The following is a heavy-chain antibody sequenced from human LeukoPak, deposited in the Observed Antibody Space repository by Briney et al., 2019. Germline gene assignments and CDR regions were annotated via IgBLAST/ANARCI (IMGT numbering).Heavy chain of an antibody. D-gene: IGHD6-6*01. CDR1: GFTFSXYX. V-gene: IGHV3-21*01. J-gene: IGHJ3*02. CDR3: ASNPGYGSSPEGAFDI. Sequence: CAASGFTFSXYXXNXVXQAPGXXXXXXXSISXSSSYIYYADSVKGRFTISRDNAKNSLYLQMNSLRAEDTAVYYCASNPGYGSSPEGAFDIWGRGTMVTVSS. CDR2: ISXSSSYI.